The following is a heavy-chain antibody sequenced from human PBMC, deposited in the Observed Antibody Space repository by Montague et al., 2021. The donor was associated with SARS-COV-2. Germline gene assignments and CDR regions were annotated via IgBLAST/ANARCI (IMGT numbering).Heavy chain of an antibody. V-gene: IGHV4-59*01. J-gene: IGHJ6*02. CDR1: GDSISDYY. Sequence: SETRSLTCTVSGDSISDYYWSWIRQPPGMGPEWIGYIFRSGATNYNPPLKSRVIISLDTSKSQFSLRLSSVTAADTAIYYCARTSRGSRYFYGVDVWGQGTTATVSS. D-gene: IGHD3-10*01. CDR3: ARTSRGSRYFYGVDV. CDR2: IFRSGAT.